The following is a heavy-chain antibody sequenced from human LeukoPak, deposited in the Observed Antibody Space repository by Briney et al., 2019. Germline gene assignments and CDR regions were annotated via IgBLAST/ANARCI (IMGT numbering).Heavy chain of an antibody. D-gene: IGHD3-10*01. CDR1: GGSISSYY. CDR3: ARDRRGSGSYYDYYYYGMDV. Sequence: SETLSLTCTVSGGSISSYYWSWIRQPPEKGLEWIGYIYYSGSTNYNPSLKSRVTISVDTSKNQFSLKLSSVTAADTAVYYCARDRRGSGSYYDYYYYGMDVWGKGTTVTVSS. J-gene: IGHJ6*04. CDR2: IYYSGST. V-gene: IGHV4-59*01.